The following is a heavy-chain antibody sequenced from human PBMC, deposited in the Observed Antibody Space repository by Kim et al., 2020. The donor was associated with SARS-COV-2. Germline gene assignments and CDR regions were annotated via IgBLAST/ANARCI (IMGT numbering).Heavy chain of an antibody. V-gene: IGHV4-31*03. CDR2: IYYSGST. D-gene: IGHD6-19*01. CDR1: GGSISSGGYY. CDR3: ARDSAGIAVAGIYYYYGMDV. J-gene: IGHJ6*02. Sequence: SETLSLTCIVSGGSISSGGYYWSWIRQHPGKGLEWIGYIYYSGSTYYNPSLKSRVTISVDTSKNQFSLKLSSVTAADTAVYYCARDSAGIAVAGIYYYYGMDVWGQGTTVTVSS.